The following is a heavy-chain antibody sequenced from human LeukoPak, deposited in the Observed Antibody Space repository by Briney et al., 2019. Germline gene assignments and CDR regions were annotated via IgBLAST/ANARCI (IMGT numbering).Heavy chain of an antibody. J-gene: IGHJ5*02. CDR1: GLTFSTYS. D-gene: IGHD4-17*01. V-gene: IGHV3-23*01. CDR3: ARAPGEGWFDP. Sequence: PGGSLRLSCAVSGLTFSTYSMTWVRQGPGKGLEWVSSIYNSGAKVFYADSVKGRFTISRDNSKNMLYLQMNSLRAEDTALYYCARAPGEGWFDPWGQGTLVTVSS. CDR2: IYNSGAKV.